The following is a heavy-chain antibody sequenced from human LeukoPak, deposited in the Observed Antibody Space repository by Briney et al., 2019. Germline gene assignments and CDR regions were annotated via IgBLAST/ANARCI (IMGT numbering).Heavy chain of an antibody. Sequence: ASVKVSCXVSGYTLTELSMHWVRQAPGKGLEWMGGFDPEDGETIYAQKFQGRVTMTEDTSTDTAYMELSSLRSEDTAVYYCATDPLGQYDSSGYCFDYWGQGTLVTVSS. CDR2: FDPEDGET. V-gene: IGHV1-24*01. J-gene: IGHJ4*02. D-gene: IGHD3-22*01. CDR1: GYTLTELS. CDR3: ATDPLGQYDSSGYCFDY.